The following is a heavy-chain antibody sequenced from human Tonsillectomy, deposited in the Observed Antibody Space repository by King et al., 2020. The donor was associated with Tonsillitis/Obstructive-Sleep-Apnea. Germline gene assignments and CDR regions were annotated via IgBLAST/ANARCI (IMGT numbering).Heavy chain of an antibody. D-gene: IGHD3-9*01. CDR3: GNYRAVTGYDCFDI. J-gene: IGHJ3*02. CDR1: GFTFSSYA. CDR2: ISGSGGST. Sequence: VQLVESGGGLVQPGGSLRLSCAASGFTFSSYALSWVRQAPGKGLEWVAAISGSGGSTYSADSVKGRFTISRDNSKNTLYLQMSSMRAEDTAVYYCGNYRAVTGYDCFDIWGHGTMVTVSS. V-gene: IGHV3-23*04.